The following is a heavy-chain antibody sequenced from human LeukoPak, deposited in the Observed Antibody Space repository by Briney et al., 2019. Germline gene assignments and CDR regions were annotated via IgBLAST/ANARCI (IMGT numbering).Heavy chain of an antibody. CDR2: ISGSGGST. D-gene: IGHD5-12*01. CDR3: AKDPSRGIYDY. Sequence: GGSLRLSCAASGFTFRSYAMTWVRQAPGKGLEWVSAISGSGGSTYYADSVKGRFSISRDNSKNTLYLQMNSLRAEDTAVYYCAKDPSRGIYDYWGQGTLVTVSS. V-gene: IGHV3-23*01. J-gene: IGHJ4*02. CDR1: GFTFRSYA.